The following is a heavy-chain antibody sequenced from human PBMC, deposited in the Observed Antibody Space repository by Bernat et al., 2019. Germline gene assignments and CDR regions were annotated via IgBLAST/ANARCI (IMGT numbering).Heavy chain of an antibody. V-gene: IGHV3-30*18. CDR1: GFTFSSYG. D-gene: IGHD3-22*01. Sequence: QVQLVESGGGVVQPGRSLRLSCAASGFTFSSYGMHWVRQAPGKVLEWVAVISYDGSNKYYADSVKGRFTISRDNSKNTVHLQMNSLRAEDTAVYYFAKVGPPYSSGYTDAFDIWGQGIMVTVSS. J-gene: IGHJ3*02. CDR3: AKVGPPYSSGYTDAFDI. CDR2: ISYDGSNK.